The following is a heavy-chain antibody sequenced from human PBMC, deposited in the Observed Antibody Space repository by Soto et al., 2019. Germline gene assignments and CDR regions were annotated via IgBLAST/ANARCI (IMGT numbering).Heavy chain of an antibody. Sequence: PSETLSLTCTVSGGSISSGDYYWSWIRQPPGKGLEWIGYIYYSGSTYYNPSLKSRVTISVDTSKNQFSLKLSSVTAADTAVYYCARALFWKYYDSSGYDYWGQGTLVTVSS. CDR3: ARALFWKYYDSSGYDY. CDR2: IYYSGST. CDR1: GGSISSGDYY. J-gene: IGHJ4*02. V-gene: IGHV4-30-4*01. D-gene: IGHD3-22*01.